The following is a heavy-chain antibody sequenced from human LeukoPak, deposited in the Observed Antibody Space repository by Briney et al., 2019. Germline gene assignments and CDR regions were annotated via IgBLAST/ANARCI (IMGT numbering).Heavy chain of an antibody. CDR1: GGTISSSSYY. V-gene: IGHV4-39*07. CDR3: ASRGVTMIVVRDY. Sequence: SATLSLTCTVSGGTISSSSYYWGRIRPPPGKGLEWIGSIYYSGRTYYNPSLKSRVTISVDTSKNQFSLKLSSVTAADTAVYYCASRGVTMIVVRDYWGRGTLVTVSS. CDR2: IYYSGRT. J-gene: IGHJ4*02. D-gene: IGHD3-22*01.